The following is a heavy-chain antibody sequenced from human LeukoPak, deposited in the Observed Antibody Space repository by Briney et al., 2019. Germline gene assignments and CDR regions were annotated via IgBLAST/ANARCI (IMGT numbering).Heavy chain of an antibody. CDR2: IYYSGGT. CDR3: ARQSRLRYYDSSGYYFDP. J-gene: IGHJ5*02. D-gene: IGHD3-22*01. V-gene: IGHV4-59*08. Sequence: PSETLSLTCTVSGGSISSYYWSWIRQPPGKGLEWIGYIYYSGGTNYNPSLKSRVTISVDTSKNQFSLKLSSVTAADTAVYYCARQSRLRYYDSSGYYFDPWGQGTLVTVSS. CDR1: GGSISSYY.